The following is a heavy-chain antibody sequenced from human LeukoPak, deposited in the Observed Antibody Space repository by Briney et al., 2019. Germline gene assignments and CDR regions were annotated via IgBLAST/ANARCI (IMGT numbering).Heavy chain of an antibody. D-gene: IGHD3/OR15-3a*01. CDR3: ARDVDFTERVDI. J-gene: IGHJ3*02. V-gene: IGHV1-2*02. CDR2: INPNSGGT. CDR1: GYTFSGYY. Sequence: ASVKVSCKASGYTFSGYYMHWVRQAPGQGLEWMGWINPNSGGTNYAQKFQGRVTMTRDTSISTAYMELSRLRSDDTAVYYCARDVDFTERVDIWGQGTRVTVSS.